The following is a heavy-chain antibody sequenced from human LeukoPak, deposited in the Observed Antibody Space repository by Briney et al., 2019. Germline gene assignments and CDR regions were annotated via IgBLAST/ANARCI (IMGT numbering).Heavy chain of an antibody. CDR3: AREWNVLS. J-gene: IGHJ1*01. CDR2: IYPNGNT. D-gene: IGHD1-1*01. CDR1: GFTVRSTY. Sequence: PGGSLRLSCAASGFTVRSTYMNWVRQAPGKGLQWVSTIYPNGNTHYADSVKGRFIISRDNSKNMVYLQMDSLRAEDTAVYYCAREWNVLSWGQGTLVTVSS. V-gene: IGHV3-66*01.